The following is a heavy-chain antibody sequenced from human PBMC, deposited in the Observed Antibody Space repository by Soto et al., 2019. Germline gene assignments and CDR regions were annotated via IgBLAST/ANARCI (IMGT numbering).Heavy chain of an antibody. CDR3: ARPKFSATYDT. Sequence: SETLSLTCTVSGDSVSSTNYYWGWIRQPPGKGLEWIGSVYYGGSTYYNPSLNSRVMISVDRSKNQLSLKLTSVTAADSGVYYCARPKFSATYDTWGQGTLVTVSS. J-gene: IGHJ5*02. V-gene: IGHV4-39*01. D-gene: IGHD1-26*01. CDR1: GDSVSSTNYY. CDR2: VYYGGST.